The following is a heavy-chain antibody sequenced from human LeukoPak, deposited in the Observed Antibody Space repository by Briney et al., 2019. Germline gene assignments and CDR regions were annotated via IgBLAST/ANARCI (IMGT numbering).Heavy chain of an antibody. CDR1: GFTFGSYA. D-gene: IGHD6-13*01. CDR3: ARGIAAAGPFDY. CDR2: ISGSGGST. J-gene: IGHJ4*02. Sequence: GGSLRLSCAASGFTFGSYAMSWVRQAPGKGLEWVSAISGSGGSTYYADSVKGRFTISRDNSKNTLYLQMNSLRAEDTAVYYCARGIAAAGPFDYWGQGTLVTVSS. V-gene: IGHV3-23*01.